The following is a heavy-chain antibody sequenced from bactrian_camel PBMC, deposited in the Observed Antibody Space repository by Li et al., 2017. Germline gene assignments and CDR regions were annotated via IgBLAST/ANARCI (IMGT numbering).Heavy chain of an antibody. CDR2: LASDGSS. CDR3: AADRRRHGPPSLRPGDYSV. D-gene: IGHD2*01. CDR1: GLTYTMSEYR. Sequence: HVQLVESGGGSVQAGGSLRVSCLVSGLTYTMSEYRFGWFRQAPGKEREGVASLASDGSSIYANSLKGRFSISKDNARNWLDLQMDSLEPGDTARYYCAADRRRHGPPSLRPGDYSVWGQGTQVTVS. J-gene: IGHJ4*01. V-gene: IGHV3S53*01.